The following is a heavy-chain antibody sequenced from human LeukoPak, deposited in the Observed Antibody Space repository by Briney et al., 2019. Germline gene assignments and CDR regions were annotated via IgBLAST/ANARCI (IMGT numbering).Heavy chain of an antibody. V-gene: IGHV5-51*01. D-gene: IGHD1-1*01. J-gene: IGHJ3*02. CDR3: ARPRKELEPHDAFDI. Sequence: GGSLKISCKGSGYSFTSYWIGWVRQMSGKGLEWMGIIYPGDSDTRYSPSFQGQVTISADKSISTAYLQWSSLKASDTAMYYCARPRKELEPHDAFDIWGQGTMVTVSS. CDR2: IYPGDSDT. CDR1: GYSFTSYW.